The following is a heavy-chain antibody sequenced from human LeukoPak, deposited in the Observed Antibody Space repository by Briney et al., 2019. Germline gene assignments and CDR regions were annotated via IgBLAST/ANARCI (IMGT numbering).Heavy chain of an antibody. Sequence: SGGSLRLSCAASGITFSSFGMHWVRQAPGKGLEWVAFIWYDGSNKYYADSVKARFTISRDNSKNTLYLQMNSLRVEDTAVYYCARDGTVTAGPFDPWGQGTLVTVSS. CDR3: ARDGTVTAGPFDP. V-gene: IGHV3-33*01. CDR1: GITFSSFG. J-gene: IGHJ5*02. D-gene: IGHD4-11*01. CDR2: IWYDGSNK.